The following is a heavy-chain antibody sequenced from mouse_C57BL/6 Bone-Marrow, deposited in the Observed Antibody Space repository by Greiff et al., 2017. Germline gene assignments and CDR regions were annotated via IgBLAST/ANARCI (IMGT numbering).Heavy chain of an antibody. CDR2: ISNGGGST. V-gene: IGHV5-12*01. Sequence: DVKLVESGGGLVQPGGSLKLSCAASGFTFSDYYMYWVRQTPEKRLEWVAYISNGGGSTYYSDTVKGRFTISRDNAKNTLYLQMSRLKSEDTAMYYCARHDYWGQGTTLTVSS. CDR3: ARHDY. CDR1: GFTFSDYY. J-gene: IGHJ2*01.